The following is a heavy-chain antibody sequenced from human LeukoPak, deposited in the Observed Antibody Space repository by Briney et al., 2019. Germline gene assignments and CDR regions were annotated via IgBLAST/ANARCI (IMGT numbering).Heavy chain of an antibody. CDR1: GYTFTGYY. J-gene: IGHJ4*02. CDR3: ARDRVGVGSSGWEN. Sequence: ASVKVSCKASGYTFTGYYMHWVRQATGQGLEWMGWMNPNSGNTGYVQKFQGRVTMTRDTSISTAYMELSSLTSEDTAIYYCARDRVGVGSSGWENWGQGTLVTVSS. V-gene: IGHV1-8*02. CDR2: MNPNSGNT. D-gene: IGHD6-19*01.